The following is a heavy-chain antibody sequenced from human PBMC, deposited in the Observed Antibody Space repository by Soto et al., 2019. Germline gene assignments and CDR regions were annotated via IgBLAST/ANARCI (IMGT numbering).Heavy chain of an antibody. D-gene: IGHD2-8*02. Sequence: QITLKESGPTLVKPTQTLTLTCTFSGFSLSASGMGVGWIRQPPEKALEWLALIFWDDDKRKSPSLKSRLTISKDTSKNQVVLTLTNVDPVDTATYYCAHINTGTGGHFDYWGQGTLVTVSS. CDR1: GFSLSASGMG. CDR3: AHINTGTGGHFDY. CDR2: IFWDDDK. J-gene: IGHJ4*02. V-gene: IGHV2-5*02.